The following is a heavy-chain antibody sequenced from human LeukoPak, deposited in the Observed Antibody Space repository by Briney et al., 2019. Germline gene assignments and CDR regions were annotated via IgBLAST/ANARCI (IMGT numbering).Heavy chain of an antibody. CDR3: ARDPCKRGYSYGRPGYYGMDV. J-gene: IGHJ6*02. CDR1: GGTFSSYA. CDR2: IIPIFGTA. D-gene: IGHD5-18*01. V-gene: IGHV1-69*01. Sequence: GSSVKVSCKASGGTFSSYAISWVRQAPGQGLEWMGGIIPIFGTANYAQKFQGRVTITADESTSTAYMELSSLRSEDTAVYYCARDPCKRGYSYGRPGYYGMDVWGQGTTVTVSS.